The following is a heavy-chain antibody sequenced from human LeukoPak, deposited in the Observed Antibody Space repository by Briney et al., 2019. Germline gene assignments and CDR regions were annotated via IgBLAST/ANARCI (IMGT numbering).Heavy chain of an antibody. CDR1: GGSISSSSSY. J-gene: IGHJ4*02. Sequence: PSETLSLTCTVSGGSISSSSSYWGWIRQPPGKGLEWIGSIYHGGAIYYNPSLKSRVTISVDTSKNQFSLKLSSVTAADTAVYYCARRSIAVAGRAFDYWGQGTLVTVSS. V-gene: IGHV4-39*07. CDR2: IYHGGAI. D-gene: IGHD6-19*01. CDR3: ARRSIAVAGRAFDY.